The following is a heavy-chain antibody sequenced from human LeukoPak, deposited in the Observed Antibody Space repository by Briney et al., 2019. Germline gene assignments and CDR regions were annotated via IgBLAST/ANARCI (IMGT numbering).Heavy chain of an antibody. CDR3: ARLFVEGNYYYGMDV. V-gene: IGHV3-66*01. Sequence: AGGSLRLSCAASGFTVSSNYMSWVRQAPGKGLEWVSVIYSGGSTYYADSVKGRFTISRDNSKNTLYLQMNSLRAEDTAVYYCARLFVEGNYYYGMDVWGQGTTVTVSS. CDR1: GFTVSSNY. J-gene: IGHJ6*02. CDR2: IYSGGST. D-gene: IGHD1-1*01.